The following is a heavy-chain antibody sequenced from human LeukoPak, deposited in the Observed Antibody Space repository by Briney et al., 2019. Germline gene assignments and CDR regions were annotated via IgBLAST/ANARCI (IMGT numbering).Heavy chain of an antibody. J-gene: IGHJ3*02. CDR3: ARSRNYYDSSEGI. D-gene: IGHD3-22*01. CDR2: INPNSGGT. Sequence: GASVKVSCKASGYTFTGYYMHWVRQAPGQGLEWMGWINPNSGGTNYAQKFQGRVTMTRDTSISTAYMELSRLRSDDTAVYYCARSRNYYDSSEGIWGQGTMVTVSS. V-gene: IGHV1-2*02. CDR1: GYTFTGYY.